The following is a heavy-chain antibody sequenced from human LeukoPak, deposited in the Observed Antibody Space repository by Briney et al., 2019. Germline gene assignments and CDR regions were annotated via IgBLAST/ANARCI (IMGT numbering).Heavy chain of an antibody. CDR1: GFTFSSYA. D-gene: IGHD6-6*01. CDR3: AREEYSSSLKAFDY. Sequence: PGGSLRLSCAASGFTFSSYAMHWVRQAPGKGLEWVAVISYDGSNKYYADSVKGRFTISRDNSKNTLYLQMNSLRAEDTAVYYCAREEYSSSLKAFDYWGQGTLVTVSS. J-gene: IGHJ4*02. V-gene: IGHV3-30-3*01. CDR2: ISYDGSNK.